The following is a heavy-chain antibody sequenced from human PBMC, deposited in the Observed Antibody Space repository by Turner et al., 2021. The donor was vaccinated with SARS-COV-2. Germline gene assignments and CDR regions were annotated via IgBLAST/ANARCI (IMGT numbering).Heavy chain of an antibody. D-gene: IGHD3-16*01. V-gene: IGHV3-23*01. CDR2: ISGSGVTT. Sequence: EVQLLESGGGLVQPGGSLRFSCAASGITSTSYSMSWVRQAPGKGLEWVSSISGSGVTTYYADSVKGRFTISRDSFNNMVYLQMNSLRADDMAVYYCAKGGWGAFDYWGQGILVIVSS. CDR3: AKGGWGAFDY. J-gene: IGHJ4*02. CDR1: GITSTSYS.